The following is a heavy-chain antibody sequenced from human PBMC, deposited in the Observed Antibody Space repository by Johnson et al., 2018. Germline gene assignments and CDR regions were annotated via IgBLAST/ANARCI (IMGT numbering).Heavy chain of an antibody. J-gene: IGHJ6*03. V-gene: IGHV3-30-3*01. CDR2: ISYDGSNK. CDR3: ARDGYTEWGYYYYYMDV. Sequence: QVQLLESGGGVVQPGRSLRLSCAASGFTFSSYAMHWVRQASGKGLEWVAVISYDGSNKYYADSVKGRFTISRDNSKNTLDLQMNSLRAEDTAVYYCARDGYTEWGYYYYYMDVWGKGTTVTVSS. CDR1: GFTFSSYA. D-gene: IGHD2-2*02.